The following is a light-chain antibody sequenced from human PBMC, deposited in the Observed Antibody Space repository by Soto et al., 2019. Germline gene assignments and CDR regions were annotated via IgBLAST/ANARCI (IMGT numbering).Light chain of an antibody. CDR1: QSVSNY. V-gene: IGKV3-11*01. J-gene: IGKJ1*01. CDR3: HQRSDWPRT. CDR2: DAS. Sequence: EIGFTQYPATLSLSPGERATLSFRASQSVSNYLAWYQQKPGQAPRLLIYDASNRATGIPARFSGSGSGTDFTLTISSLEPEDFAVYYCHQRSDWPRTFGQATKVDIK.